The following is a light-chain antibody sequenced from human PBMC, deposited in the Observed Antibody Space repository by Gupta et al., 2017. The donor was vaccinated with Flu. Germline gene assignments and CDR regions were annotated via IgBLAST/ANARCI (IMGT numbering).Light chain of an antibody. CDR3: MQGTHLPT. CDR2: RVS. CDR1: QSLVHRNGNTY. Sequence: PVSFGQPASISCRSSQSLVHRNGNTYLTWFQQRPGQSPRRLIYRVSNRDSGVPDRFSGSGSGTDFTLKISRVEAEDVGVYYCMQGTHLPTFGQGTKVEIK. J-gene: IGKJ1*01. V-gene: IGKV2-30*02.